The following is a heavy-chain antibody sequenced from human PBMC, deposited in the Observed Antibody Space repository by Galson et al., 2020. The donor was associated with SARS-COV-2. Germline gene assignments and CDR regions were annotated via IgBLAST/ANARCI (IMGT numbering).Heavy chain of an antibody. V-gene: IGHV4-31*03. J-gene: IGHJ3*02. CDR2: ISSRGST. D-gene: IGHD3-22*01. Sequence: SHPLSLTRTVSGGSISSGGYYWSCIRQHPGNGLDWIGYISSRGSTYYNPSLKSRVTISVDTSKNQFSLKLSSVTAADTAVYYCARTMYYYDSSGYPIVGAFDIWGQGTMVTVSS. CDR3: ARTMYYYDSSGYPIVGAFDI. CDR1: GGSISSGGYY.